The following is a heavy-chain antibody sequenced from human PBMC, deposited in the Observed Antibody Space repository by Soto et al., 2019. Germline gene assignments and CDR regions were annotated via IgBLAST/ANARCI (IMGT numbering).Heavy chain of an antibody. Sequence: KPXETLALTCSVSGVSVSSRTYYWSWIRQPPGKGLEWIGSISYSGSTNYNPSLKSRVTILGDTSKNQFSLKLTSVTAADTALYSCARDKKVGWRYFGMDVWGRGTKVTVYS. CDR3: ARDKKVGWRYFGMDV. V-gene: IGHV4-61*01. CDR2: ISYSGST. J-gene: IGHJ6*02. CDR1: GVSVSSRTYY.